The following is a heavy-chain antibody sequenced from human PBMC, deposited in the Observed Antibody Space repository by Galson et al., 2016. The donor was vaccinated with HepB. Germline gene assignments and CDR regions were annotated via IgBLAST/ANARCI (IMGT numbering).Heavy chain of an antibody. D-gene: IGHD3-10*01. CDR2: ISGATHIF. J-gene: IGHJ4*02. V-gene: IGHV3-21*05. CDR3: ARAHRVELFTEY. Sequence: SLRLSCAASGFTFSPSSMNWVRQAPGKGLEWLSYISGATHIFVSYADSVRGRVTISRDNAKNSLYLHLNSLKAGDTAVYYCARAHRVELFTEYWGQGTLVTVSS. CDR1: GFTFSPSS.